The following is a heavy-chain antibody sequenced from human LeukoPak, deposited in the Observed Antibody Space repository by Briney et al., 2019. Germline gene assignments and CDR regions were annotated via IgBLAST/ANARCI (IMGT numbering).Heavy chain of an antibody. J-gene: IGHJ3*02. CDR2: IKQDGSEK. CDR3: AKSMIVVVKDAFDI. D-gene: IGHD3-22*01. CDR1: GFTFSSYW. V-gene: IGHV3-7*03. Sequence: GGSLRLSCAASGFTFSSYWMSWVRQAPGKGLEWVANIKQDGSEKYYVDSVKGRFTISRDNSKNTLYLQMNSLRAEDTAVYYCAKSMIVVVKDAFDIWGQGTMVTVSS.